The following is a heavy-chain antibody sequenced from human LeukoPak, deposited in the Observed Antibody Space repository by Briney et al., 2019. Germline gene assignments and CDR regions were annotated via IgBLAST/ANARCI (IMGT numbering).Heavy chain of an antibody. V-gene: IGHV1-18*01. D-gene: IGHD6-19*01. Sequence: GSSVKVSCKASGGTFSSYAISWVRQAPGQGLEWMGWISAYNGNTNYAQKLQGRVTMTTDTSTSTAYMGLRSLRSDDTAVYYCARELYSSGWLTDYWGQGTLVTVS. CDR2: ISAYNGNT. CDR1: GGTFSSYA. J-gene: IGHJ4*02. CDR3: ARELYSSGWLTDY.